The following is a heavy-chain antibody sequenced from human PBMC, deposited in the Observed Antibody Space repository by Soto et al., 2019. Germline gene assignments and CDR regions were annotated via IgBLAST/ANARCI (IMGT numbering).Heavy chain of an antibody. CDR2: ISGSGGST. Sequence: GGSLRLSCATSVFTFRDYYFSWIRQAPGKGLEWVSAISGSGGSTYYADSVKGRFTISRDNSKNTLYLQMNSLRAEDTAVYYCAKDSSGWPPGGYDYWGQGTLVTVSS. J-gene: IGHJ4*02. V-gene: IGHV3-23*01. CDR3: AKDSSGWPPGGYDY. CDR1: VFTFRDYY. D-gene: IGHD6-19*01.